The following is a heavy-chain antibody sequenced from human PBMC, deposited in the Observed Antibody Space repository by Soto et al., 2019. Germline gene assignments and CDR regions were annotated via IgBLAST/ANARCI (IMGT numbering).Heavy chain of an antibody. CDR1: GGSISSNNW. J-gene: IGHJ4*02. CDR3: ARDLGTAAGFEY. V-gene: IGHV4-4*02. CDR2: IYHSGST. Sequence: SETLSLTCAVSGGSISSNNWWTWVRQPPGKGLEWIGEIYHSGSTNYNPSLKSRVTISVDKSKNQVSLTLSSVTAADTAVYYCARDLGTAAGFEYWGQGTLVTVSS. D-gene: IGHD6-13*01.